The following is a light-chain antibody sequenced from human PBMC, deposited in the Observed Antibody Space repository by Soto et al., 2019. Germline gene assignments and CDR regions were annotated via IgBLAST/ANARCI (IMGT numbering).Light chain of an antibody. CDR1: SCDIGGFNY. Sequence: QSALTQPASVSGSPGQSITISCNGTSCDIGGFNYVSWYQQHPGKAPTLIIYEVSNRPSGISHRFSGSKSGDTASLTISGLQAEDEADYYCSSFTNTTTLVLFGGGTQLTVL. CDR2: EVS. V-gene: IGLV2-14*03. J-gene: IGLJ2*01. CDR3: SSFTNTTTLVL.